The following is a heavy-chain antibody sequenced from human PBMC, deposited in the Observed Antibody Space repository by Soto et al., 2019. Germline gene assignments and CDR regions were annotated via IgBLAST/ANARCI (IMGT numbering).Heavy chain of an antibody. Sequence: QVQLQESGPGLVKPSETLSLTCTVSGGSISSYYWSWIRQPPGKGLEWIGYIYYSGSTNYNPSLKSRVTISVDTSKNQFSLKLSSVTAADTAVYYCAREGKVTTGFLGYMDVWGKGTTVTVSS. CDR2: IYYSGST. CDR3: AREGKVTTGFLGYMDV. CDR1: GGSISSYY. V-gene: IGHV4-59*01. J-gene: IGHJ6*03. D-gene: IGHD4-4*01.